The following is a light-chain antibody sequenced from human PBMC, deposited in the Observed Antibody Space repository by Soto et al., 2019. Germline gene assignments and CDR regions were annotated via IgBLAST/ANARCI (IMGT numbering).Light chain of an antibody. CDR1: QSVSSN. J-gene: IGKJ2*01. Sequence: EIVMTQSPATLSVSPGERATLSCRASQSVSSNLALYQQKPGQATRLLIYGASTRATGFPARFSGSGSGTEFTLSINSLQSEDFAVYYCQQYKNWPPANPFGQGIKLEIK. CDR3: QQYKNWPPANP. V-gene: IGKV3-15*01. CDR2: GAS.